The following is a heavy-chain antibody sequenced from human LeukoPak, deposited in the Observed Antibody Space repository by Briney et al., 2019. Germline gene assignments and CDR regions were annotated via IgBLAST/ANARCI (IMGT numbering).Heavy chain of an antibody. CDR3: AKDVFGVIDY. CDR2: TSHDENNK. CDR1: GFTFSSNP. J-gene: IGHJ4*02. Sequence: PGGSLRLSCAASGFTFSSNPMHWVRQAPGKGLEWVAVTSHDENNKYYADSVKGRFTISRDNSKNTLYLQMNSLRIEDTAVYYCAKDVFGVIDYWGEGTLVTVSS. D-gene: IGHD3-10*01. V-gene: IGHV3-30-3*01.